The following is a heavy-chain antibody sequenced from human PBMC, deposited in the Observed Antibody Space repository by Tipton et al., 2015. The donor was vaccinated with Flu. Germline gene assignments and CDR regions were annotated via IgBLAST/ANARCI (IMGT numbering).Heavy chain of an antibody. Sequence: QLVQSGAEVKKPGESLKISCKGSGYSFSHHWIGWVRQMSGKGLEWMGIIYPGDSETRYNPSFQGQVTISADKSISTAYVQWSSLKASDTAMYYCVRHPYCTNALCPPGYWYFDLWGRGTLVTVSS. J-gene: IGHJ2*01. CDR1: GYSFSHHW. CDR2: IYPGDSET. D-gene: IGHD2-8*01. CDR3: VRHPYCTNALCPPGYWYFDL. V-gene: IGHV5-51*01.